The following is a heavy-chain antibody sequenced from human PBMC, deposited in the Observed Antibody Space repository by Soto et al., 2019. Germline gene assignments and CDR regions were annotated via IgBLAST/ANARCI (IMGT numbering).Heavy chain of an antibody. CDR1: GFTFSSYA. J-gene: IGHJ4*02. D-gene: IGHD3-3*01. CDR3: ARDLDYDFWSGPNDY. V-gene: IGHV3-30-3*01. CDR2: ISYDGSNN. Sequence: PGGSLRLSCAASGFTFSSYAMHWVRQAPGKGLEWVAVISYDGSNNYYADSVKGRFTISRDNSKNTLYLQMNSLRAEDTAVYYCARDLDYDFWSGPNDYWGQGTLVTVSS.